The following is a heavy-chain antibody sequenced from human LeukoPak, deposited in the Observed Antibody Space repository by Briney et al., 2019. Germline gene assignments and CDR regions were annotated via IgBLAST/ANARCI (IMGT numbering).Heavy chain of an antibody. J-gene: IGHJ5*02. V-gene: IGHV1-3*01. CDR2: INAGNGNT. CDR3: ARDPPRYCGGDCYYPFDP. Sequence: APVKVSCKASGYTFTSYAMHWVRQAPGQRLEWMGWINAGNGNTKYSQKFQGRVTITRDTSASTAYMELNSLRSEDTAVYYCARDPPRYCGGDCYYPFDPWGQGTLVTVSS. D-gene: IGHD2-21*02. CDR1: GYTFTSYA.